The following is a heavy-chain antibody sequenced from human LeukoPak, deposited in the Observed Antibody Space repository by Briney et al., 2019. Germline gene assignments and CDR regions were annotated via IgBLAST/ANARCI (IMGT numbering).Heavy chain of an antibody. CDR3: ATRRSSFLVLYYYYYGMDV. D-gene: IGHD3-10*01. CDR1: GGSFSGYY. Sequence: SETLSLTCAVYGGSFSGYYWSWIRQPPGKGLEWIGEINHSGSTNYNPSLKSRVTISVDTSKNQSSLKLSSVTAADTAVYYCATRRSSFLVLYYYYYGMDVWGQGTTVTVSS. V-gene: IGHV4-34*01. J-gene: IGHJ6*02. CDR2: INHSGST.